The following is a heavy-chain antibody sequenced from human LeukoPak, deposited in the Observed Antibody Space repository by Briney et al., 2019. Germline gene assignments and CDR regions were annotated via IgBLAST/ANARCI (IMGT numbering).Heavy chain of an antibody. D-gene: IGHD3-10*01. CDR1: GFTFSSYE. CDR2: ISSSGSTL. Sequence: GGSLRLSCAASGFTFSSYEMNWVRQAPGKGLEWVSYISSSGSTLYYADSVKGRFTISRDNAKNSLYLQMNSLRAEDTAVYYCARDISVRGVNFYYYYYYGMDVWGQGTTVTVSS. J-gene: IGHJ6*02. V-gene: IGHV3-48*03. CDR3: ARDISVRGVNFYYYYYYGMDV.